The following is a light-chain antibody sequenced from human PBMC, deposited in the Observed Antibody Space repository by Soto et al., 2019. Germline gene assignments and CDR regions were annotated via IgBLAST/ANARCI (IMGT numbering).Light chain of an antibody. CDR1: QSVTSNY. CDR3: QQYGTSPRT. Sequence: VLTQSPGTLSLSPGERATLSCRASQSVTSNYLAWYQQKPGQAPRLLIYGTSSRATRIPDRFSGSGSGTDFTLTISRLETEDFAVYYCQQYGTSPRTFGQGTKVDIK. V-gene: IGKV3-20*01. J-gene: IGKJ1*01. CDR2: GTS.